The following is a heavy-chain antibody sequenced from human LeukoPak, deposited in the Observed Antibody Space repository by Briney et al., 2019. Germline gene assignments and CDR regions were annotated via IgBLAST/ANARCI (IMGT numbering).Heavy chain of an antibody. CDR3: ARERGQDYYYGMDV. J-gene: IGHJ6*02. V-gene: IGHV3-33*01. Sequence: GGSLRLSCAASGFTFSSYGMHWVRQAPGKGLEWVAVIWYDGSNKYYADSVKGRFTISRDNSKNTLYLQMNGLRAEDTAVYYCARERGQDYYYGMDVWGQGATVTVSS. CDR1: GFTFSSYG. CDR2: IWYDGSNK.